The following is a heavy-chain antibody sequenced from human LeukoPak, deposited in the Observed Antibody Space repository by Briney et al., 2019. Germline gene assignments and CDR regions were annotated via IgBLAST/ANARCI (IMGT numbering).Heavy chain of an antibody. V-gene: IGHV1-69*13. CDR3: ARSGDVLRYFDFHYYYYYYMDV. Sequence: SVKVSCKASGGTFSSYAISWVRQAPGQGLEWMGGIIPIFGTANYAQKFQGRVTITADESTSTAYMELSSLRSEDTAVYYCARSGDVLRYFDFHYYYYYYMDVWGKGTTVTISS. D-gene: IGHD3-9*01. J-gene: IGHJ6*03. CDR1: GGTFSSYA. CDR2: IIPIFGTA.